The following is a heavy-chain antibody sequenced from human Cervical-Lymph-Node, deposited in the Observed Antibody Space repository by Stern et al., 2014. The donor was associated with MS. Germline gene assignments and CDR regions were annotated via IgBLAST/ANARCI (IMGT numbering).Heavy chain of an antibody. CDR1: GFTFSNYN. CDR3: ARDGYLFPFGY. J-gene: IGHJ4*02. Sequence: EMQLVESGGGLVKPGGSLRLSCAASGFTFSNYNMNWVRQAPGKGLEWVSSISSSSSYIYYADSVKGRFTISRDNAKNSLYLQMNSLRAEDTDVYYCARDGYLFPFGYWGQGTPVTVSS. V-gene: IGHV3-21*01. CDR2: ISSSSSYI. D-gene: IGHD5-18*01.